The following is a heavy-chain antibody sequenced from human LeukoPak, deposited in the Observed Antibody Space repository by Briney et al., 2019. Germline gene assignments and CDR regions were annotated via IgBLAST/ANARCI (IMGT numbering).Heavy chain of an antibody. CDR1: GYTFAGYY. J-gene: IGHJ5*02. CDR2: INPTSGGT. CDR3: ARPRSASPRGSCFDP. V-gene: IGHV1-2*02. Sequence: SVKASCKASGYTFAGYYMHCVPQAPGQGLECIGWINPTSGGTNYAQKLQGRVTMTRDTSISTAYMELSRLRSDDPAVYYCARPRSASPRGSCFDPWGQGTLVTVSS. D-gene: IGHD1-26*01.